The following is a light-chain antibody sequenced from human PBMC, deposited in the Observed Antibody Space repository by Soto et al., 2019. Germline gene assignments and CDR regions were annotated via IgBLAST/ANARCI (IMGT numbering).Light chain of an antibody. J-gene: IGKJ2*01. Sequence: DIQMTQFPPTLSASVGDRVTITCRASQSISSWLAWYQQKPGKAPKLLIYDASTLETGVPSRFSGSGSGTEFTLTISSLQTDDFATYYCQQYNNYLMYTFGQGTKLEIK. CDR3: QQYNNYLMYT. CDR1: QSISSW. V-gene: IGKV1-5*01. CDR2: DAS.